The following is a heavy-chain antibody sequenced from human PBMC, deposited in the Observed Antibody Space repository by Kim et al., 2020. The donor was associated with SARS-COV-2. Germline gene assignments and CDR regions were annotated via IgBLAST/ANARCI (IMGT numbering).Heavy chain of an antibody. J-gene: IGHJ5*02. CDR2: IYYSGST. CDR3: ARNFPPVITMVQGVSVWFDP. CDR1: GGSISSYY. V-gene: IGHV4-59*13. Sequence: SETLSLTCTVSGGSISSYYWSWIRQPPGKGLEWIGYIYYSGSTNYNPSLKSRVTISVDTSKNQFSLKLSSVTAADTAVYYCARNFPPVITMVQGVSVWFDPWGQGTLVTVSS. D-gene: IGHD3-10*01.